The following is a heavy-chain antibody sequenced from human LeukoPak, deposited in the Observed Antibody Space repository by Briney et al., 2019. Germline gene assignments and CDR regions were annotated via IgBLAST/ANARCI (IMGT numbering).Heavy chain of an antibody. V-gene: IGHV1-8*01. Sequence: ASVMVSCKASGYTFTSYDINWVRQATGQGLEWMGWMNPNSGNTGYAQKFQGRVTMTRNTSISTAYMELSSLRSEDTAVYYCARGLYSSSWYSVSHWINAGNPNWFDPWGQGTLVTVSS. CDR3: ARGLYSSSWYSVSHWINAGNPNWFDP. CDR1: GYTFTSYD. CDR2: MNPNSGNT. J-gene: IGHJ5*02. D-gene: IGHD6-13*01.